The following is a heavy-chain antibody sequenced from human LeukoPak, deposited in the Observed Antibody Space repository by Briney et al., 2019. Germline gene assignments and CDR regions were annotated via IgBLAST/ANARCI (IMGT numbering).Heavy chain of an antibody. V-gene: IGHV1-2*04. CDR1: GYTFADYF. CDR2: INLNTGGA. CDR3: ARDLTFTSNWEFDY. Sequence: ASVKASCKASGYTFADYFIHWVRQAPGQGLEWMGRINLNTGGAEYAPKFQGWVTMTRDTSISTAYVEVNRLISDDTAVYYCARDLTFTSNWEFDYWGQGTLVIVSS. D-gene: IGHD1-26*01. J-gene: IGHJ4*02.